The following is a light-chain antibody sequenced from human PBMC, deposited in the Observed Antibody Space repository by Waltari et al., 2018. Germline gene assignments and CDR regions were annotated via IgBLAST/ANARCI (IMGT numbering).Light chain of an antibody. CDR3: QQYYNTPPT. CDR2: WAS. V-gene: IGKV4-1*01. J-gene: IGKJ3*01. CDR1: KSVLYSSNNKNY. Sequence: IVMTQSHDSLAVSRGERVTIHCKSSKSVLYSSNNKNYLTWYQQKPEQPPKLLISWASTRDSGVPDRFSGSWFGTVLTVTISSLQAEDGAVYYCQQYYNTPPTFGPGTKVDIK.